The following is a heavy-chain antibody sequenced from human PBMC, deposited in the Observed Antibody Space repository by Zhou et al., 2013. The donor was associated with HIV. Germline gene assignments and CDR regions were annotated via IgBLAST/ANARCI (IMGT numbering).Heavy chain of an antibody. CDR2: FDPKENAY. CDR3: ARDWAYFFRL. CDR1: GHSVRDLS. D-gene: IGHD1-26*01. V-gene: IGHV1-24*01. J-gene: IGHJ1*01. Sequence: QVQLVQSGAEVKKPGTSVKVSCKVSGHSVRDLSMHWVRQSPEKGLEWLGGFDPKENAYVYSENFQGRVIMTEDTSTKTASLQLNRLTYGDTATYFCARDWAYFFRLWGQGTMVTVSS.